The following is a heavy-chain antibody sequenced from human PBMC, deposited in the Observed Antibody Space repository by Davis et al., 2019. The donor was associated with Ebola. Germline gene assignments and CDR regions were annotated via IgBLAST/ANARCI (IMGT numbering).Heavy chain of an antibody. CDR2: IQYDGGDE. CDR3: AKDLGLTSGYYTLDY. J-gene: IGHJ4*02. Sequence: PGGSLRLSCAASGFTFSSYGMHWVRQAPGKGLEWVTFIQYDGGDEYYGDSVKGRFTIFRDNSKNTLYLQMNTLRAEDTAVYYCAKDLGLTSGYYTLDYWGQGTLVTVSS. V-gene: IGHV3-30*02. CDR1: GFTFSSYG. D-gene: IGHD3-22*01.